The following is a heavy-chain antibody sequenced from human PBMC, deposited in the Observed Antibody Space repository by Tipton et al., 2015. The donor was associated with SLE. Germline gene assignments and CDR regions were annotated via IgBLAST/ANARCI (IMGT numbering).Heavy chain of an antibody. CDR2: IYYSGST. J-gene: IGHJ4*02. V-gene: IGHV4-39*07. CDR3: ARDKGYSGYVDY. Sequence: TLSLICTVSGGSISSSSYYWGWIRQPPGKGLEWIGSIYYSGSTYYNPSLKSRVTISVDTSKNQFSLKLSSVTAADTAVYYCARDKGYSGYVDYWGQGTLVTVSS. CDR1: GGSISSSSYY. D-gene: IGHD1-26*01.